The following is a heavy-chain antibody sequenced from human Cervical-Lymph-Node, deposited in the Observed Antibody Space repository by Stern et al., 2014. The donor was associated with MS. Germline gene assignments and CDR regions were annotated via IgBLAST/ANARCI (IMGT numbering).Heavy chain of an antibody. CDR2: IIRICGTE. Sequence: QMQLVQSGAEVKKPGSSVKVSCKASGGTFSSYAINWVRQAPGQGPEWMGGIIRICGTENYAQKFQGRVTITADESTSTAYMELSSLRSEDTAVYCARDSRHYDAAYYFDSWGQGTLVTVSS. D-gene: IGHD3-16*01. CDR3: ARDSRHYDAAYYFDS. CDR1: GGTFSSYA. V-gene: IGHV1-69*01. J-gene: IGHJ4*02.